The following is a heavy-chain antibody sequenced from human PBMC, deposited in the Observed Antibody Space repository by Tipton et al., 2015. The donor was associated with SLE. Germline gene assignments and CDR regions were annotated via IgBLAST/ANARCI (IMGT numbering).Heavy chain of an antibody. Sequence: LRLSCAVYGGSFSGYYWSWIRQPPGKGLEWIGEINHSGSTNYNPSLKSRVTISVDTSKNQFSLKLSSVTAADTAVYYCARGSGYYYGMDVWGQGTTVTVSS. CDR3: ARGSGYYYGMDV. J-gene: IGHJ6*02. V-gene: IGHV4-34*01. CDR1: GGSFSGYY. CDR2: INHSGST. D-gene: IGHD3-10*01.